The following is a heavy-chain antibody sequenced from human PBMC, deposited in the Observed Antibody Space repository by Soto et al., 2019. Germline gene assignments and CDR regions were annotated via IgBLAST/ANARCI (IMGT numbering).Heavy chain of an antibody. CDR2: TYYRSKWNY. CDR3: APLSVSLSGPYGIHV. J-gene: IGHJ6*02. CDR1: GDSVSANSAA. Sequence: SQTLSLTCAISGDSVSANSAAWNWIRQSPSRGLEWLGRTYYRSKWNYDYAESVKSRMTITPDTSNNQFSLQLNSVTPEDTAVYYCAPLSVSLSGPYGIHVWGQGTTVTVSS. D-gene: IGHD2-15*01. V-gene: IGHV6-1*01.